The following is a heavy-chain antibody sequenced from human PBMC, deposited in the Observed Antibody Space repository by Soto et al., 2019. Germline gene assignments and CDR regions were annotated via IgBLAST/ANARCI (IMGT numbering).Heavy chain of an antibody. CDR2: IYYSGST. V-gene: IGHV4-39*01. CDR3: ARLESSSWGYYFDY. D-gene: IGHD6-13*01. CDR1: GGSISSSSYY. Sequence: SETLSLTCTVSGGSISSSSYYWGWIRQPPGKGLAWIGTIYYSGSTYYNPSLKSRVTISVDTSKNQFSLKLSSVTAADTAVYYCARLESSSWGYYFDYWGQGTLVTVSS. J-gene: IGHJ4*02.